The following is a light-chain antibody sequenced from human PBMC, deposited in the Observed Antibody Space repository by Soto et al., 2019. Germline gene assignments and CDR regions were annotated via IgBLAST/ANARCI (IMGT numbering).Light chain of an antibody. Sequence: EIVMTQSPATLSVSPGERATLSCRASQSVSSNLAWYQQNPGQAPRLLIYGASTRATGIPARFSGSGSGTEFTLTISSLQSEDFAVYYCQQYNNWPQTFGQGTKVDIK. J-gene: IGKJ1*01. CDR2: GAS. CDR1: QSVSSN. V-gene: IGKV3-15*01. CDR3: QQYNNWPQT.